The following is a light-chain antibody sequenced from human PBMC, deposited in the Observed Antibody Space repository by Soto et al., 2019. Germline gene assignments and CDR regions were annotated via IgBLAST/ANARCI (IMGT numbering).Light chain of an antibody. CDR2: LGF. CDR1: QSLLHSNGYTY. J-gene: IGKJ4*01. CDR3: MQSLQTPLT. V-gene: IGKV2-28*01. Sequence: DLVMTQSPRSLPVTPGEPASISCNSSQSLLHSNGYTYLDWYLQKPGQSPQLLIYLGFNRASGVPDRFSGSGSGADFTLKISSVEAEDVGVYYCMQSLQTPLTFGGGTKVEIK.